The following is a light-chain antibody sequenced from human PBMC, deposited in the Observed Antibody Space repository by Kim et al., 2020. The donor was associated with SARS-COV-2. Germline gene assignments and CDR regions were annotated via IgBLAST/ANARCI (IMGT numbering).Light chain of an antibody. V-gene: IGLV1-51*01. Sequence: QSVLTQPPSVSAAPGQRVAISCSGTSSNIGTNDAQWYQQLPGAAPKLLIFNTYKRPLGIPDRFSGSKSGTSATLGITGLQTGDEAHYYCAAWDRSLTGVVFGGGTQLTVL. CDR1: SSNIGTND. J-gene: IGLJ3*02. CDR3: AAWDRSLTGVV. CDR2: NTY.